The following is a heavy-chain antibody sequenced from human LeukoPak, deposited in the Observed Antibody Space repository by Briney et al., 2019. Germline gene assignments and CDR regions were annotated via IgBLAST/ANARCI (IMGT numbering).Heavy chain of an antibody. Sequence: GGSLRLSCAASGFTFSSYAMSWVRQAPGKGLEWVSAIGGSGGSTYYADSVKGRFTISRDNSKNTLYLQMNSLRAEDTAVYYCARAPPYYYDSRGFHYERGNFYYGMDVWGQGTTVTVFS. V-gene: IGHV3-23*01. CDR1: GFTFSSYA. CDR2: IGGSGGST. CDR3: ARAPPYYYDSRGFHYERGNFYYGMDV. D-gene: IGHD3-22*01. J-gene: IGHJ6*02.